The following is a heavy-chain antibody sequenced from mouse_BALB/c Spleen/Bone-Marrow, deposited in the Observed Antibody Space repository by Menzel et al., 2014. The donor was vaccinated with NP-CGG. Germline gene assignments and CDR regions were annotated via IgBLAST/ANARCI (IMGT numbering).Heavy chain of an antibody. D-gene: IGHD1-2*01. CDR1: GFTFSDYG. V-gene: IGHV5-15*02. CDR3: ARDKCHSGAMYY. CDR2: ISNLAYSI. J-gene: IGHJ4*01. Sequence: EVNVVESGGGLVQPGGSRKLSCAASGFTFSDYGLAWLRQAPGKGPEWVAFISNLAYSIYYADTVTGRFTISRENAKNTLYLEMSSLRSEDTAMYYCARDKCHSGAMYYWGQGTSVTVSS.